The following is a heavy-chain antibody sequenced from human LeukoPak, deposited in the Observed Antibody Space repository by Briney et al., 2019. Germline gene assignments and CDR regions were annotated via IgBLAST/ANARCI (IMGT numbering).Heavy chain of an antibody. Sequence: ASVKVSCKASGYTFTGYYMHWVRQAPGQGLEWMGWINPNSGGTNYAQKFQGRVTMTRDTSISTAYMELSRLRSDDTAVYYCARRGYDSSGCVFFDYWGQGTLVTVSS. CDR2: INPNSGGT. CDR3: ARRGYDSSGCVFFDY. D-gene: IGHD3-22*01. CDR1: GYTFTGYY. J-gene: IGHJ4*02. V-gene: IGHV1-2*02.